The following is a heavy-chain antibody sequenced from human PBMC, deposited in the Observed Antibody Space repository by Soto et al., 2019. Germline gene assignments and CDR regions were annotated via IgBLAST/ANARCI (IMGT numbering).Heavy chain of an antibody. Sequence: QITLKESGPTLVKPTQTLTLTCTFSGFSLSTSGVGVGWIRQPPGKALEWLALIYWDDDKRYSPSLKSRLTITKDPSKNQVVLTMTNMDPVDTATYYCAHRPMVRGVILAFDPWGQGTLVTVSS. CDR1: GFSLSTSGVG. CDR2: IYWDDDK. CDR3: AHRPMVRGVILAFDP. V-gene: IGHV2-5*02. D-gene: IGHD3-10*01. J-gene: IGHJ5*02.